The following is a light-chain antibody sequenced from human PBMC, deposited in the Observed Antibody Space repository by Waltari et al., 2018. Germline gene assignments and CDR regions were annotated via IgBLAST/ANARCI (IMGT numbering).Light chain of an antibody. Sequence: DIQMTQSPSTLSASVGDRVTITCRASQNVSSSLAWYQQKPGKAPKVLIYATSTLHTGVPSRFSGSGSGTEFTLTISSLQPDDFATYYCQQYSNNPWTFGQGTKVEIK. CDR2: ATS. V-gene: IGKV1-5*01. J-gene: IGKJ1*01. CDR3: QQYSNNPWT. CDR1: QNVSSS.